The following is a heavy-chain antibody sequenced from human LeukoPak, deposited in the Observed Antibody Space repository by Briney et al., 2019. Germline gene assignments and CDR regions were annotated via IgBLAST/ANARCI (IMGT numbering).Heavy chain of an antibody. V-gene: IGHV3-23*01. CDR1: GFTFSSYW. D-gene: IGHD3-16*01. CDR2: ISPSGDIT. Sequence: PGGSLRLSCAASGFTFSSYWMHWVRQAPGKGLEWVSGISPSGDITYYVDSVKGRFTISRDNSKNTVYLEVSSLTAEDTAVYYCAKGDAWLRFGEWSQGTLVTVSS. J-gene: IGHJ4*02. CDR3: AKGDAWLRFGE.